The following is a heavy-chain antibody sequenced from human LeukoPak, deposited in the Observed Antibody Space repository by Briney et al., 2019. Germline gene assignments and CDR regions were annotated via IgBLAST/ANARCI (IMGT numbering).Heavy chain of an antibody. V-gene: IGHV1-18*01. CDR1: GYTFTSYG. Sequence: SVKVSCKASGYTFTSYGISWVRQAPGQGLEWMGWISAYNGNTNYAQKLQGRVTMTTDTSTSTAYMELRSLRSDDTAVYYCARENYDILTGYYYFDYWGQGTLVTVSS. J-gene: IGHJ4*02. CDR2: ISAYNGNT. D-gene: IGHD3-9*01. CDR3: ARENYDILTGYYYFDY.